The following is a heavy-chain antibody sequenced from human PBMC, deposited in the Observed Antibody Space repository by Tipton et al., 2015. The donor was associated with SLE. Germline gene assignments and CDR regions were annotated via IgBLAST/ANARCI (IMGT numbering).Heavy chain of an antibody. CDR2: IYYSGST. Sequence: TLSLTCTVSGGSISSYYWSWIRQHPGKGLEWIGYIYYSGSTNYNPSLKSRVTISVDTSKNQFSLKLSSVTAADTAVYDCARYDYYDSIRTAFDIWGQGTMVTVSS. CDR3: ARYDYYDSIRTAFDI. J-gene: IGHJ3*02. D-gene: IGHD3-22*01. V-gene: IGHV4-59*08. CDR1: GGSISSYY.